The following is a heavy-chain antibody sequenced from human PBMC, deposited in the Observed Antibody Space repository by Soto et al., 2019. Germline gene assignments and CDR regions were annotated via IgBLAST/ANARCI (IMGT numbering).Heavy chain of an antibody. CDR1: GYIFIHCF. J-gene: IGHJ4*02. Sequence: QVQLVQSGAEMKQPGASVKLSCQASGYIFIHCFMHWVRQAPGQGLEWMGGINPSSGTTTYAQKFQGRVTVTKDTSTSTVYMELSSLGSGDTAMYYCARSLGETTSLFDYWCQGSLVTVSA. CDR2: INPSSGTT. D-gene: IGHD1-26*01. V-gene: IGHV1-46*01. CDR3: ARSLGETTSLFDY.